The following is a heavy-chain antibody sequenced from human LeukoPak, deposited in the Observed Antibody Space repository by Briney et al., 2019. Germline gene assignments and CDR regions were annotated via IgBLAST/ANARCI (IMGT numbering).Heavy chain of an antibody. CDR1: GGSISSYY. D-gene: IGHD6-6*01. J-gene: IGHJ5*02. Sequence: SETLSLTCTVSGGSISSYYWSWIRQPPGKGLEWIGSIYYSGSTYYNPSLKSRVTISVDTSKNQFSLKLSSVTAADTAVYYCARTYSSSSLPTNWFDPWGQGTLVTVSS. CDR3: ARTYSSSSLPTNWFDP. CDR2: IYYSGST. V-gene: IGHV4-39*01.